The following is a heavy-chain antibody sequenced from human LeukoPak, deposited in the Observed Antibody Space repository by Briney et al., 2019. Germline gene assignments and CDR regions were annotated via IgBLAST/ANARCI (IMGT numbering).Heavy chain of an antibody. CDR2: ISRGSASI. V-gene: IGHV3-21*04. CDR1: GFTFSSYS. CDR3: AKGRRSGSNYNSFDY. Sequence: GGSLRLSCAASGFTFSSYSMNWVRQAPGKGLEWVSSISRGSASIYYADSVKGRFTISRDNSKNTLYLQMNSLRAEDTAVYYCAKGRRSGSNYNSFDYWGQGTLVTVSS. J-gene: IGHJ4*02. D-gene: IGHD3-10*01.